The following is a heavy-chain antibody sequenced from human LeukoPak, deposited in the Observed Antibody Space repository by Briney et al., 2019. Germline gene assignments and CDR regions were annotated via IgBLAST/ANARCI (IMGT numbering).Heavy chain of an antibody. CDR2: IYYSGTT. CDR1: AGSISSHY. D-gene: IGHD6-13*01. CDR3: ARGVYIAAAQYGY. J-gene: IGHJ4*02. Sequence: PSETLSLTCSVSAGSISSHYWSRIRQPPGKGLEWIGYIYYSGTTNYNPSLKSRVTISVDTSKNQFSLKLSSVTAADTAVYYCARGVYIAAAQYGYWGQGTLVTVSS. V-gene: IGHV4-59*11.